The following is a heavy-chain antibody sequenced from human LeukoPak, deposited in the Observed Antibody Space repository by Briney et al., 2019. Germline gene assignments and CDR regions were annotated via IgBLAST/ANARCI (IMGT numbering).Heavy chain of an antibody. CDR3: AKAQTPFRYFDY. J-gene: IGHJ4*02. CDR1: GFTLSSYG. CDR2: ISGSGGST. V-gene: IGHV3-23*01. Sequence: GGSLRLSCAASGFTLSSYGMSWVRQAPGKGLEWVSAISGSGGSTYYADSVKGRFTISRDNSKNTLYLQMNSLRAEDTAVYYCAKAQTPFRYFDYWGQGTLVTVSS.